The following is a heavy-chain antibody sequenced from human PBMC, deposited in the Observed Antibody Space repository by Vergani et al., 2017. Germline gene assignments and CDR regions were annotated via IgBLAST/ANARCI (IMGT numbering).Heavy chain of an antibody. V-gene: IGHV4-59*01. CDR2: MYHSGST. CDR3: GRVADFDGLGSRLLDL. J-gene: IGHJ5*02. CDR1: GGSMSGYY. D-gene: IGHD3-10*01. Sequence: QVRLQESGPGLVKPSETLSLTCSVSGGSMSGYYWSWIRQPPGKELEWIGYMYHSGSTNYNPSLETRVTISGDTSKNPFSLKLNSVTAADTAVYYCGRVADFDGLGSRLLDLWGQGILVTVSS.